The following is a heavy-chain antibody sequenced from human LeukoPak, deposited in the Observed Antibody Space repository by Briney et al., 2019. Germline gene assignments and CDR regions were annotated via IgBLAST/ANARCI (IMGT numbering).Heavy chain of an antibody. CDR1: GGSISSGSYY. Sequence: PPETLSLTCTVSGGSISSGSYYWSWIRQPAGKGLEWIGRIYTSGSTNYNPSLKSRVTISVDTSKNQFSLKLSSVTAADTAVYYCARGLSGSHTATYWGQGTLVTVSS. CDR3: ARGLSGSHTATY. D-gene: IGHD5-18*01. CDR2: IYTSGST. V-gene: IGHV4-61*02. J-gene: IGHJ4*02.